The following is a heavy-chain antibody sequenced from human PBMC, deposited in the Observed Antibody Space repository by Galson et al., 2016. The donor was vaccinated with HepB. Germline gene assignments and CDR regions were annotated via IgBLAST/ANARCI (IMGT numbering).Heavy chain of an antibody. D-gene: IGHD5-12*01. Sequence: QSGAEVKKPGESLEISCKGSGYRFTSYWIGWVRQMPGKGLEWMGIIYPGDSDIRYSPSFQDQVSISADRSFTTAYLQWSSLKASDTAVYYCVRLSGYGGYENFDYWGQGTLVTVSS. CDR2: IYPGDSDI. J-gene: IGHJ4*02. CDR1: GYRFTSYW. CDR3: VRLSGYGGYENFDY. V-gene: IGHV5-51*01.